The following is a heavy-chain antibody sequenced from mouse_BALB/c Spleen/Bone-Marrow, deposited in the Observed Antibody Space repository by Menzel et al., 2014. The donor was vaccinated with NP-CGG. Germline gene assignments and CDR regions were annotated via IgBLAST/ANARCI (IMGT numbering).Heavy chain of an antibody. D-gene: IGHD1-1*01. CDR2: IYPGDGDT. Sequence: QVTLKECGAELVRPGSSVKISCKASGYAFSSYWMIWVKRRPGQGLEWIGQIYPGDGDTNYNGKFKGKATLTADKSSSTAYMQLSSLTSEDSAVYFCARSGYGSNYDYWGQGTTLTVSS. CDR3: ARSGYGSNYDY. CDR1: GYAFSSYW. J-gene: IGHJ2*01. V-gene: IGHV1-80*01.